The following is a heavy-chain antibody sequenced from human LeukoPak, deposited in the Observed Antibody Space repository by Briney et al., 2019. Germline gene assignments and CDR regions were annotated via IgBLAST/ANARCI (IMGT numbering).Heavy chain of an antibody. CDR3: AREAHYYDSSGYYFPFDY. CDR1: GGTFSSYA. J-gene: IGHJ4*02. CDR2: IIPIFGTA. Sequence: GASVNVSCKASGGTFSSYAISWVRQAPGQGLEWMGRIIPIFGTANYAQKFQGRVTITTDGSTSTAYMELSSLRSEDTAVYYCAREAHYYDSSGYYFPFDYWGQGTLVTVSS. V-gene: IGHV1-69*05. D-gene: IGHD3-22*01.